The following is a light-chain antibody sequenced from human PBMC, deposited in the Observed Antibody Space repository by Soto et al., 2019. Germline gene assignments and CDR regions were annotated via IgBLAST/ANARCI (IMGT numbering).Light chain of an antibody. CDR2: STN. J-gene: IGLJ3*02. CDR1: SGSVSTSYY. CDR3: VLYMSSGAWV. Sequence: QTVVTQEPSLSVSPGRTVTVTCGLSSGSVSTSYYPSWYQQTPGQAPRTLIYSTNTRSSGVPDRFSGSILGTKAALTITGAQADDESDYYCVLYMSSGAWVFGGGTKVTVL. V-gene: IGLV8-61*01.